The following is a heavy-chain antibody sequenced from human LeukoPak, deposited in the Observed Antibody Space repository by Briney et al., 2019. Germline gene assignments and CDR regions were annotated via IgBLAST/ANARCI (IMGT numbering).Heavy chain of an antibody. Sequence: ASVKVSCXASGGTFSSYAISWVRQAPGQGLEWMGRIIPIFGTANYAQKFQGRVTITTDESTSTAYMELSSLRSVDTAVYYCASGGYCGGDCYRGGWFDPWGQGTLVTVSS. V-gene: IGHV1-69*05. D-gene: IGHD2-21*02. CDR1: GGTFSSYA. CDR3: ASGGYCGGDCYRGGWFDP. CDR2: IIPIFGTA. J-gene: IGHJ5*02.